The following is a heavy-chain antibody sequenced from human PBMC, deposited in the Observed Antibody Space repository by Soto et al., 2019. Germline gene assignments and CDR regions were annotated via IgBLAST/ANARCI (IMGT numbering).Heavy chain of an antibody. J-gene: IGHJ6*02. D-gene: IGHD5-12*01. CDR3: ARGVDHYGMDV. V-gene: IGHV1-69*01. Sequence: QVQLVQSGAEVKKPGSSVKVSCKASGGTFXSYAISWVRQAPXXGLEWMGGIIPIFGTANYAQKFQGRVTITADESTSTAYMELSSLRSEDTAVYYCARGVDHYGMDVWGQGTTVTVSS. CDR1: GGTFXSYA. CDR2: IIPIFGTA.